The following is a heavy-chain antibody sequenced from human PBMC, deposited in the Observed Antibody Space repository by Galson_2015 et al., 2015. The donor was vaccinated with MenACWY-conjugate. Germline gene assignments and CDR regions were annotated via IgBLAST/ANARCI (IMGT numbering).Heavy chain of an antibody. CDR2: IYPADSDT. CDR1: GYIFSNYW. J-gene: IGHJ4*02. CDR3: ARPGGFYYVTEHPDY. Sequence: QSGAEVKKPGESLTISCKGSGYIFSNYWIGWVRQMPGKGLEWMGIIYPADSDTRYSPPFQGQVTISVDKSINTAYLQWSSLKASDTAIYYCARPGGFYYVTEHPDYWGQGTLVTVSA. D-gene: IGHD3-22*01. V-gene: IGHV5-51*03.